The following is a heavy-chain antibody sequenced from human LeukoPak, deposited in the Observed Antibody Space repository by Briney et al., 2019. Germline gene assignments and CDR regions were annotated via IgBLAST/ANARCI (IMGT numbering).Heavy chain of an antibody. D-gene: IGHD4-11*01. CDR1: GGSISSGDYY. J-gene: IGHJ5*02. Sequence: KSSETLSLTCTVSGGSISSGDYYWSWIRQPPGQGLEWIGYIYYSGSTNYNPSLKSRVTISVDTSKNQFSLKLSSVTAADTAVYYCARHKTHPTVKSSVGWFDPWGQGTLVTVSS. CDR2: IYYSGST. V-gene: IGHV4-61*08. CDR3: ARHKTHPTVKSSVGWFDP.